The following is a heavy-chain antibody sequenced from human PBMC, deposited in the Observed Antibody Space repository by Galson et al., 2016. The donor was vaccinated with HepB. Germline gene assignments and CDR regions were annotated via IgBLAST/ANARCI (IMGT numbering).Heavy chain of an antibody. CDR3: VRGGLGV. D-gene: IGHD7-27*01. CDR2: ISTYNGNT. V-gene: IGHV1-18*01. Sequence: SVKVSCKASGYTFINYGISWVRQAPGQGLEWMGWISTYNGNTKYAQKLQDRLTMTTDTPTSTTYMELRSLRYDDTAGYYCVRGGLGVWGQGTTVTVSS. CDR1: GYTFINYG. J-gene: IGHJ6*02.